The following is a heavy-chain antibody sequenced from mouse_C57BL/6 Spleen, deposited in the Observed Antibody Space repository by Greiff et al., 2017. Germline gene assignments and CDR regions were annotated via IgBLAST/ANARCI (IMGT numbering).Heavy chain of an antibody. V-gene: IGHV1-55*01. CDR3: ARSPFTTVVATDYFDY. D-gene: IGHD1-1*01. J-gene: IGHJ2*01. CDR1: GYTFTSYW. Sequence: QVHVKQPGAELVKPGASVKMSCKASGYTFTSYWITWVKQRPGQGLEWIGDIYPGSGSTNYNEKFKGKATLTVDTSSSTAYMQLSSLTSEDSAVYYCARSPFTTVVATDYFDYWGQGTTLTVSS. CDR2: IYPGSGST.